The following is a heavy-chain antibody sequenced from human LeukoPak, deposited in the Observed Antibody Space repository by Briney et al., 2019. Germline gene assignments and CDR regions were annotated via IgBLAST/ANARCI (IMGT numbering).Heavy chain of an antibody. CDR3: ARAVIVATTPPHNWFDP. D-gene: IGHD2/OR15-2a*01. Sequence: SQTLSLTCAISGDSVSSNSAAWNWIRQSPSRGLEWLGRTYYRSKWYNDYAVSVKSRITINPDTSKNQFSLQLNSVTPGDTAVYYCARAVIVATTPPHNWFDPWGQGTLVTVSS. J-gene: IGHJ5*02. CDR1: GDSVSSNSAA. V-gene: IGHV6-1*01. CDR2: TYYRSKWYN.